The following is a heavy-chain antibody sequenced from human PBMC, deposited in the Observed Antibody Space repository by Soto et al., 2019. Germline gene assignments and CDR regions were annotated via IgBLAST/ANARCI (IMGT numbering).Heavy chain of an antibody. CDR3: ARDPPITGTMFDP. J-gene: IGHJ5*02. V-gene: IGHV1-58*01. Sequence: GASVKVSCKTSGFMFTSSAVQWVRQARGQRLEWIGWLVVGSGNTHYAQHFQERVTMSVDTSKNQFSLKLSSVTAADTAVYYCARDPPITGTMFDPWGQGTLVTVSS. CDR1: GFMFTSSA. CDR2: LVVGSGNT. D-gene: IGHD1-20*01.